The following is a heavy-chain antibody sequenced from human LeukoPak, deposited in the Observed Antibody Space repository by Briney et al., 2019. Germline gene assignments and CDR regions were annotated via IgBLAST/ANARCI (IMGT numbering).Heavy chain of an antibody. J-gene: IGHJ3*02. CDR3: VRDAAYAFDI. Sequence: GGSLRLSCAASGFTVSSNYMSWVRQAPGKGLEWVSVIYGGGSTYYADSVKGRFTISRDNAKNSVYLQMNSLRDEDTAVYYCVRDAAYAFDIWGQGTMVTVSS. D-gene: IGHD6-13*01. CDR1: GFTVSSNY. V-gene: IGHV3-53*01. CDR2: IYGGGST.